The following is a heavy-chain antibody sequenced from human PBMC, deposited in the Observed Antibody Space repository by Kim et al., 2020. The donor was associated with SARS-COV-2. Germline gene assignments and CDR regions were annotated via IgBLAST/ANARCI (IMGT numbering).Heavy chain of an antibody. V-gene: IGHV3-23*01. D-gene: IGHD6-19*01. Sequence: YADSVKGRFTHSRDNSKNTLYLQMNSLRAEDTAVYYCAKPPRGAVASSDYWGQGTLVTVSS. CDR3: AKPPRGAVASSDY. J-gene: IGHJ4*02.